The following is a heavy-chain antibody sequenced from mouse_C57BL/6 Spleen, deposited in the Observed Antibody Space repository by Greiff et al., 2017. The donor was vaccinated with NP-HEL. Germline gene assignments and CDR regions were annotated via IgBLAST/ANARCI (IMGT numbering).Heavy chain of an antibody. CDR3: ASSITTVVAPFDY. J-gene: IGHJ2*01. Sequence: EVKLVESGGGLVKPGGSLKLSCAASGFTFSDYGMHWVRQAPEKGLEWVAYISSGSSTIYYADTVKGRFTISRDNAKNTLFLQMTSLRSEDTAMYCCASSITTVVAPFDYWGQGTTLTVSS. D-gene: IGHD1-1*01. V-gene: IGHV5-17*01. CDR1: GFTFSDYG. CDR2: ISSGSSTI.